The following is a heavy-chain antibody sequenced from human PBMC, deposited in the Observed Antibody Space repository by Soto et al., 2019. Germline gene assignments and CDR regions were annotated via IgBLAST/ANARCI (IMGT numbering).Heavy chain of an antibody. D-gene: IGHD1-1*01. V-gene: IGHV3-23*01. J-gene: IGHJ4*02. CDR3: AKDKPGTTSFDY. CDR2: ISDRGDTT. CDR1: GFTISSNA. Sequence: EVQLLESGGGLVQPGGSLRLSCAASGFTISSNAMYWVRQAPGKGLEWVSAISDRGDTTHYADSVKSRFTISRDTSKNTLYLQLNTLRADDTAVYYCAKDKPGTTSFDYWGQGTLGTVSS.